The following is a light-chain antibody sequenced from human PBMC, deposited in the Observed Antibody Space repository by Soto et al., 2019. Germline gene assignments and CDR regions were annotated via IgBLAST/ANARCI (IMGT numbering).Light chain of an antibody. CDR3: QQYYSYPSLT. CDR1: QGISSY. J-gene: IGKJ4*01. V-gene: IGKV1-8*01. CDR2: AAS. Sequence: AIRMTQSPSPLSASTGDRVTITCRASQGISSYLAWYQQKPGKAPKLLIYAASTLQSGVPSRFSGSGSGTDFTLTISCLQSEDFATYYCQQYYSYPSLTFGGGTKVDIK.